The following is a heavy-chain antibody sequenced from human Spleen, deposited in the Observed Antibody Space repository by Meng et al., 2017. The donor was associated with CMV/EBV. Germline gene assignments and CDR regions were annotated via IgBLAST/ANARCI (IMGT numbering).Heavy chain of an antibody. J-gene: IGHJ6*02. CDR3: AREGRAAAGIYYYYYGMDV. V-gene: IGHV1-18*01. CDR1: GYTFTSYN. Sequence: ASVKVSCKASGYTFTSYNINWVRQAPGQGLEWMGWISAYNGNTNYAQKLQGRVTMTTDTSTSTAYMELRSLRSEDTAVYYCAREGRAAAGIYYYYYGMDVWGQGTTVTVSS. CDR2: ISAYNGNT. D-gene: IGHD6-13*01.